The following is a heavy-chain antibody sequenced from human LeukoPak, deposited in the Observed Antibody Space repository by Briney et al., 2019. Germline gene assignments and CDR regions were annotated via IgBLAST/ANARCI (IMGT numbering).Heavy chain of an antibody. J-gene: IGHJ4*02. V-gene: IGHV4-59*01. CDR3: ARGETGSSGYYYHN. Sequence: SETLSLTCTVSGGSISSYYWSWIRQPPGQGLEWIGYIYYSGSTNYNPSLKSRVTISVDTSKNQFSLKLSSVTAADTAVYYSARGETGSSGYYYHNWGQGTLVTVSS. D-gene: IGHD3-22*01. CDR2: IYYSGST. CDR1: GGSISSYY.